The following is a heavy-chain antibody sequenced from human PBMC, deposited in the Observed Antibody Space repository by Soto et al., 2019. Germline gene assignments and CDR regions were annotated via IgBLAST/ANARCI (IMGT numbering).Heavy chain of an antibody. CDR3: ARGRDSSGYRFDY. CDR2: IKQDGSEK. V-gene: IGHV3-7*01. Sequence: PGGSLRLSCEASGFTLSSYWMRSVRQVSGKGLEWVANIKQDGSEKYYVESVKGRFTISRDNAKNSLYLQMNSLRVEDTAVYYCARGRDSSGYRFDYWGQGTLVTVSS. CDR1: GFTLSSYW. D-gene: IGHD3-22*01. J-gene: IGHJ4*02.